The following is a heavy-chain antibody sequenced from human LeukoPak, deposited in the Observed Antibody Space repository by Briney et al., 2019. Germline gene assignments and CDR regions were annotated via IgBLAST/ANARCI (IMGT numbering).Heavy chain of an antibody. D-gene: IGHD3-16*01. CDR2: IYYSGST. CDR1: GGSISSSSYY. J-gene: IGHJ3*02. V-gene: IGHV4-39*07. Sequence: KPSETLSLTCTVSGGSISSSSYYWGWIRQPPGKGLEWIGSIYYSGSTYYNPSLKSRVTISVDTSKNQFSLKLSSVTAADTAVYYCARESLGDWGAFDIWGQGTMVTVSS. CDR3: ARESLGDWGAFDI.